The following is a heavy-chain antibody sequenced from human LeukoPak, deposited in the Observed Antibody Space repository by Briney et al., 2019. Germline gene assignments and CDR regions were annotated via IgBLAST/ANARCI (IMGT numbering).Heavy chain of an antibody. V-gene: IGHV1-69*13. Sequence: SVKVSCKASGGTFSGYAISWVRQAPGQGLEWMGGIIPIFGTANYAQKFQGRVTITADESTSTAYMELSSLRSEDTAVYYCARDDDSSGYYHNWGQGTLVTVSS. CDR2: IIPIFGTA. J-gene: IGHJ4*02. CDR1: GGTFSGYA. D-gene: IGHD3-22*01. CDR3: ARDDDSSGYYHN.